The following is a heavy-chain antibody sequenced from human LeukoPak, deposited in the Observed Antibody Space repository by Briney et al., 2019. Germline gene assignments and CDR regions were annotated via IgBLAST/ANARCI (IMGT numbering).Heavy chain of an antibody. Sequence: GGSLRLSCADSGFSFSSYGINWVRQAPGKSLEWVSGISGSGDITYYADSVKGRFTLSRDNSRNTLYLQMNSLRAEDTAVYYCARRSKSSAIWYYLDYWGQGTLVTVSS. CDR2: ISGSGDIT. CDR1: GFSFSSYG. J-gene: IGHJ4*02. CDR3: ARRSKSSAIWYYLDY. D-gene: IGHD6-25*01. V-gene: IGHV3-23*01.